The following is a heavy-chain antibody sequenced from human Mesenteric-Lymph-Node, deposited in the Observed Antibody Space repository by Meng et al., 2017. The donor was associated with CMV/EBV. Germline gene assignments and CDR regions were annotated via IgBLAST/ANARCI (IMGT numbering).Heavy chain of an antibody. CDR3: VGGGLQYFDY. D-gene: IGHD2-15*01. CDR1: GFYFRNSW. CDR2: IKQDGTEK. J-gene: IGHJ4*02. V-gene: IGHV3-7*01. Sequence: GESLKISCEVSGFYFRNSWMTWVRQAPGKGLERVANIKQDGTEKSHVDSVKGRFTISRDNAKNSLYLQMNSLRAEDTGLYYCVGGGLQYFDYWGQGTMVTVSS.